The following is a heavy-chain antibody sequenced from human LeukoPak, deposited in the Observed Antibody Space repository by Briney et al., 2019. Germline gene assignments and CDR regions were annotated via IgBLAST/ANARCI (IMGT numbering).Heavy chain of an antibody. J-gene: IGHJ4*02. D-gene: IGHD6-19*01. CDR1: GGSFSGYY. CDR2: INHSGST. CDR3: ARGLGYSSGWYSGVRYFDY. Sequence: SETLSLTCAVYGGSFSGYYWSWIRQPPGKGLEWIGEINHSGSTNYNPSLKSRVTILVDTSKNQFSLKLSSVTAADTAVYYCARGLGYSSGWYSGVRYFDYWGQGTLVTVSS. V-gene: IGHV4-34*01.